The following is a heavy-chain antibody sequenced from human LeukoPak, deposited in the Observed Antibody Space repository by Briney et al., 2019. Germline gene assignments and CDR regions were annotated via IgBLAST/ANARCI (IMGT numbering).Heavy chain of an antibody. CDR2: ISGSGMST. D-gene: IGHD4-23*01. V-gene: IGHV3-23*01. CDR1: GFTFANYA. CDR3: AKGGTTVANVYDY. Sequence: GGSLRLSCAGSGFTFANYAMSWVRQAPGKGLEWVSSISGSGMSTYYADSVKGRFTISRDTSRNTLDLQINSLRAEDTAIYYCAKGGTTVANVYDYWGQGTLVTVSS. J-gene: IGHJ4*02.